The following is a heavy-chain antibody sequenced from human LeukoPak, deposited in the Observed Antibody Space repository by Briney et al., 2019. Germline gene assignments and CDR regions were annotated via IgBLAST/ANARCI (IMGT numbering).Heavy chain of an antibody. CDR1: GFTFSSYG. CDR3: AKIPVSYSSGWSNFDY. J-gene: IGHJ4*02. Sequence: GRSLRLSCAASGFTFSSYGVHWVRQAPGKGLEWVAVIWYDGSNKYYADSVKGRFTISRDNSKNTLFLQMNMLRAEDTAVYYCAKIPVSYSSGWSNFDYWGQGTLVTVSS. V-gene: IGHV3-33*06. CDR2: IWYDGSNK. D-gene: IGHD6-19*01.